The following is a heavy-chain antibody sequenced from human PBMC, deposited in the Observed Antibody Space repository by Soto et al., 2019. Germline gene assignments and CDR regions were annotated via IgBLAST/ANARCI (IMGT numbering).Heavy chain of an antibody. D-gene: IGHD6-19*01. J-gene: IGHJ4*02. Sequence: GGCLSLCCGTAEFTFSICARRWGRQPPGKGLEWVSSISSSGASKYYTASVKGRFTISRDNSKNTLYLQMNSLRGEDTAVYYCAKLLPKGGGLGVFHYWGQGTPVTVSS. CDR3: AKLLPKGGGLGVFHY. CDR1: EFTFSICA. CDR2: ISSSGASK. V-gene: IGHV3-23*01.